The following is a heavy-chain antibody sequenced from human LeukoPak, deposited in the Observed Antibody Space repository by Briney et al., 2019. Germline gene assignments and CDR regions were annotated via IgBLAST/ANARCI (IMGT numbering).Heavy chain of an antibody. D-gene: IGHD3-10*01. Sequence: PGGSLRLSCAASGFTFSSYGMHWVRQAPGKGLEWVAFIRYDGSNKYYADSVKGRFTISRDNSKNTLYLQMNSLRAEDTAVYYCARDPHDLWFGELYTPADAFDIWGQGTMVTVSS. CDR2: IRYDGSNK. CDR1: GFTFSSYG. J-gene: IGHJ3*02. CDR3: ARDPHDLWFGELYTPADAFDI. V-gene: IGHV3-30*02.